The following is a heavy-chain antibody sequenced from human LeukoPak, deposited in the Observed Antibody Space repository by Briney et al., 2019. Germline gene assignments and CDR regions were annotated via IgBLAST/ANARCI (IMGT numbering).Heavy chain of an antibody. V-gene: IGHV4-59*08. CDR2: ICYSGST. J-gene: IGHJ6*02. CDR3: ARHYSSSWMNYYYGMDV. CDR1: GGSISSYY. D-gene: IGHD6-13*01. Sequence: SETLSLTCTVSGGSISSYYWSWIRQPPGKGLEWIGYICYSGSTNYNPSLKSRVTISVDTSKNQFSLKLSSVTAADTAVYYCARHYSSSWMNYYYGMDVWGQGTTVTVSS.